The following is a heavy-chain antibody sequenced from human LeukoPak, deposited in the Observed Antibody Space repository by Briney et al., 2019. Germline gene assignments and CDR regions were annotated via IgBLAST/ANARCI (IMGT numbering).Heavy chain of an antibody. CDR2: LNPNSGGT. CDR3: ARGFAVQDSIY. J-gene: IGHJ4*02. Sequence: ASVKVSRKASGYTFTDYSMHWVRQAPGQGLEWMGWLNPNSGGTNYAQKFQGRVTMTRDTSISTAYMELSRLRSDDTAVYYCARGFAVQDSIYWGQGTLVTVSS. CDR1: GYTFTDYS. D-gene: IGHD1-1*01. V-gene: IGHV1-2*02.